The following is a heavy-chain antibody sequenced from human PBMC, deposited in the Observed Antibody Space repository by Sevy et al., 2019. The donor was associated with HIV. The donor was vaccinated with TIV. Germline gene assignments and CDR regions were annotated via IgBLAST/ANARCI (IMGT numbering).Heavy chain of an antibody. V-gene: IGHV3-30*02. Sequence: GGSLRLSCAASGFTFSSYGMHWVRQAPGKGLEWVAFIRYDGSNRYYADSVKGRFTISRDNSKNTLYLQMNSLRAEDTAVYYCAKDDGDYADYWGQGTLVTVSS. CDR3: AKDDGDYADY. J-gene: IGHJ4*02. CDR2: IRYDGSNR. D-gene: IGHD4-17*01. CDR1: GFTFSSYG.